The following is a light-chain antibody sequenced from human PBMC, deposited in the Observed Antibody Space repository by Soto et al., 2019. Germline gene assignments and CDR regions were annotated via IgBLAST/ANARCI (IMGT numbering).Light chain of an antibody. CDR1: SGDVGAYDF. CDR2: DVS. J-gene: IGLJ1*01. CDR3: VSFTVHYSYV. V-gene: IGLV2-14*01. Sequence: QSALTQPASVSESPGQSITISCTGTSGDVGAYDFVSWYQHHPGKAPRLVIYDVSRRPAGASDRFSGSKSGSTASLTISSLQAEDEADYYCVSFTVHYSYVFGTGTKLTVL.